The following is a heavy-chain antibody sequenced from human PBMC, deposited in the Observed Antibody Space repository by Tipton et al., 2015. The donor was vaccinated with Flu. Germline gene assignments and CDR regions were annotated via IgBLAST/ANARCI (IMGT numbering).Heavy chain of an antibody. CDR2: IKEDGSGK. CDR1: GFIFGSYW. D-gene: IGHD4-17*01. V-gene: IGHV3-7*03. J-gene: IGHJ4*02. CDR3: AKDLHGDYAHYFDP. Sequence: SLRLSCAASGFIFGSYWMTWVRQAPGKGLEWVANIKEDGSGKYYVDSVKGRFTISRDHAKNTLFLLMNSLRAEDTAIYYCAKDLHGDYAHYFDPWGQGTLVTVSS.